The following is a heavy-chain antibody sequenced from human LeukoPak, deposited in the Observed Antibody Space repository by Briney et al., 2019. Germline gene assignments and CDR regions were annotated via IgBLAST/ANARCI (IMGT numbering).Heavy chain of an antibody. J-gene: IGHJ3*02. CDR2: IYYSGST. D-gene: IGHD3-22*01. V-gene: IGHV4-39*07. CDR3: ARDRGAYYYDSSGYYEAFDI. Sequence: SETLSLTCTVSGGSISSSSYYWGWIRQPPGKGLEWIGSIYYSGSTNYNPSLKSRVTISVDTSKNQFSLKLSSVTAADTAVYYCARDRGAYYYDSSGYYEAFDIWGQGTMVTVSS. CDR1: GGSISSSSYY.